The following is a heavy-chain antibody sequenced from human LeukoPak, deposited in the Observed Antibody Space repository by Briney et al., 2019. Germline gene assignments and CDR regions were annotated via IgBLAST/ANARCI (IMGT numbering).Heavy chain of an antibody. CDR3: ARPGYCSSTSCYSQFHFDY. Sequence: GGSLRLSCAASGFTFSSYWMHWVRQAPGKGLVWVSRINSDGSSTSYADSVKGRFTISRDNAKNSLYLQMNSLRDEDTAVYYCARPGYCSSTSCYSQFHFDYWGQGTLVTVSS. CDR1: GFTFSSYW. V-gene: IGHV3-74*01. CDR2: INSDGSST. J-gene: IGHJ4*02. D-gene: IGHD2-2*01.